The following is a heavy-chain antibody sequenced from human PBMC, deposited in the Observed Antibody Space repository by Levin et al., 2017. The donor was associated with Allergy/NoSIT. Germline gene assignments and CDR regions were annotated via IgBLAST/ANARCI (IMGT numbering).Heavy chain of an antibody. Sequence: ASETLSLTCTVSVGFISSHYWSWIRQPPGKGLEWIGYIHFRGNTNYNPSLGSRVTISIDTSKNQYSLKLSSVTAADTAVYYCARLYTVNTYGYNLDYWGQGTLVTVSS. V-gene: IGHV4-59*11. CDR3: ARLYTVNTYGYNLDY. J-gene: IGHJ4*02. CDR2: IHFRGNT. CDR1: VGFISSHY. D-gene: IGHD5-18*01.